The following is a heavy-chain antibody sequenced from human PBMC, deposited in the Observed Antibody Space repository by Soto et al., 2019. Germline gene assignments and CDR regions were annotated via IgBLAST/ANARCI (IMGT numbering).Heavy chain of an antibody. CDR1: GFTFSNYG. V-gene: IGHV3-23*01. Sequence: GGSLRLSCAASGFTFSNYGMHWVRQAPGKGLEWVAVICGTGGTTYYADTMKGRFTVSRDNSRNTLHLQMNSLRAEDTAIYYCAKFFVETGGSSGWPWSFHFWGQGTLVTVSS. J-gene: IGHJ4*02. CDR3: AKFFVETGGSSGWPWSFHF. D-gene: IGHD6-25*01. CDR2: ICGTGGTT.